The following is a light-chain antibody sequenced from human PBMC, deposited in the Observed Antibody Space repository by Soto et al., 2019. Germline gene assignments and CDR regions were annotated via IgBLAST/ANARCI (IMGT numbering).Light chain of an antibody. Sequence: EIVMTQSPATLSVSPGETATLSCRASRSVTYNLAWYQQKPGQGPRLLIYGAFTRATGIPARFSGSGSETEFTLTISSLQSEEFAVYYCQQYKNWPPLTFGGGTKVEIK. CDR1: RSVTYN. J-gene: IGKJ4*01. V-gene: IGKV3-15*01. CDR2: GAF. CDR3: QQYKNWPPLT.